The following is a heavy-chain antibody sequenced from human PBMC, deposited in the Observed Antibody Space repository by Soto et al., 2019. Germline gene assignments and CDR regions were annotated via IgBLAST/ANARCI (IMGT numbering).Heavy chain of an antibody. CDR2: IIPIIGII. CDR3: AGDPDSHYNDSHASSYP. V-gene: IGHV1-69*04. CDR1: GGTFSTYT. D-gene: IGHD4-4*01. Sequence: SVKVSCKASGGTFSTYTITWVRQAPGQGLEWMGRIIPIIGIINYAQEFQGRVTISADKFTGTAYMELTGLRSDDTAVYYCAGDPDSHYNDSHASSYPWGQGTLVTVSS. J-gene: IGHJ5*02.